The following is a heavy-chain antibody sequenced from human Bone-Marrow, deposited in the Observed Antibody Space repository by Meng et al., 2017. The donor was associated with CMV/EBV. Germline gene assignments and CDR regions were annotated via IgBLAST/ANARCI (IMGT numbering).Heavy chain of an antibody. Sequence: GGSLRLSCAASGFTFDDYAMHWARQAPGKGLEWVSGISWNSGSIGYADSVKGRFTISRDNAKNSLYLQMNSLRAEDTAVYYCTRWRVGATISGSSAFDIWGQGTMVTVSS. J-gene: IGHJ3*02. CDR2: ISWNSGSI. CDR3: TRWRVGATISGSSAFDI. D-gene: IGHD1-26*01. CDR1: GFTFDDYA. V-gene: IGHV3-9*01.